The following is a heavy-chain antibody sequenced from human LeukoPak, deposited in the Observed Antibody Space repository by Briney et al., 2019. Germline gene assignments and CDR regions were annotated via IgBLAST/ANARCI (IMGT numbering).Heavy chain of an antibody. CDR1: GFTFSSYA. CDR2: ISYDGSNK. Sequence: GGSLRLSCAASGFTFSSYAMHWVRQAPGKGLEWVAIISYDGSNKYYADSVKGRFTISRDNSKNTLYLQINSLRAEDTAVYYCAKGMWSSGCLDYWGQGTLVTVSS. V-gene: IGHV3-30*04. D-gene: IGHD6-19*01. J-gene: IGHJ4*02. CDR3: AKGMWSSGCLDY.